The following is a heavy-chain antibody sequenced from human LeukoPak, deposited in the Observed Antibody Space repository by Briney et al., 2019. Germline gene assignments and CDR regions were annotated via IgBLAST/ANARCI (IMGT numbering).Heavy chain of an antibody. CDR1: GFSFSTYG. Sequence: GRSLRLSCAASGFSFSTYGMHWARQAPGKGLEWVAMIWYDASGQHYADSVKGRFTISRDTSKNTLCLQMNSLRAEDTAVYFCARDSLYDDNGYYHYFDYWGQGTLVTVSS. CDR2: IWYDASGQ. V-gene: IGHV3-33*01. J-gene: IGHJ4*02. D-gene: IGHD3-22*01. CDR3: ARDSLYDDNGYYHYFDY.